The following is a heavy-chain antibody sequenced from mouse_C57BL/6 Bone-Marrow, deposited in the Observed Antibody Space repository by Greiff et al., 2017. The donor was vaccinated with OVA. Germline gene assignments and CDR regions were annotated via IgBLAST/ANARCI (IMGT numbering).Heavy chain of an antibody. V-gene: IGHV5-6*02. CDR3: ASPSITTVVATKAMDY. CDR1: GFTFSSYG. Sequence: DVMLVESGGDLVKPGGSLKLSCAASGFTFSSYGMSWVRQTPDKRLEWVATISSGGSYTYYPDSVKGRFTISRDNAKNTLYLQMSSLKSEDTAMYYCASPSITTVVATKAMDYWGQGTSVTVSS. D-gene: IGHD1-1*01. J-gene: IGHJ4*01. CDR2: ISSGGSYT.